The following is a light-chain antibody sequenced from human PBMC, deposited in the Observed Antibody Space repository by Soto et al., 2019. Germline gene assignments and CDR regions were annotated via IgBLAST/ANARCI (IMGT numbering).Light chain of an antibody. CDR3: RQSYSTPRT. J-gene: IGKJ1*01. Sequence: DIQMTQSPSSLSASVGDRVTITCRASQSISSYLNWYQQKPGKATKLLIYAASSLPSVVPSRFSGSRSGTDFTLTISSLQPEYFATYYCRQSYSTPRTFGQGTKVEIK. CDR2: AAS. V-gene: IGKV1-39*01. CDR1: QSISSY.